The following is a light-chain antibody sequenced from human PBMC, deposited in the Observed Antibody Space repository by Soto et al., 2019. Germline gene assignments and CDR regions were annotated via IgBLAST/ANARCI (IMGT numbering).Light chain of an antibody. Sequence: SYELTQPPSVSVSPGQTASITSSGDKLGDKYACWYQQKPGQSPVLVIYEDSKRPSGIPERFSGSNSANTATLTISGTQAMDEADYYCQAWDSSTVVFGGGTKVTVL. CDR1: KLGDKY. CDR3: QAWDSSTVV. J-gene: IGLJ2*01. CDR2: EDS. V-gene: IGLV3-1*01.